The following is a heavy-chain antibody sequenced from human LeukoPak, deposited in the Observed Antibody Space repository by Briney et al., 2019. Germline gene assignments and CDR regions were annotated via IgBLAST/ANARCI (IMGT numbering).Heavy chain of an antibody. CDR3: ARRTDRVDDAFDV. D-gene: IGHD3/OR15-3a*01. Sequence: ASVKVFFKASGYTFTEYYMHWVRQAPGQGLEWMGRIIPSLNRANYAQIRVTITADKSTATAYMELSGLRYEDTAVYYCARRTDRVDDAFDVWGQGTMVTVSS. CDR2: IIPSLNRA. CDR1: GYTFTEYY. J-gene: IGHJ3*01. V-gene: IGHV1-46*01.